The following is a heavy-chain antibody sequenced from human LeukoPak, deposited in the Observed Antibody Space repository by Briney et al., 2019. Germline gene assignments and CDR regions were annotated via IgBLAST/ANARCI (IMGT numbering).Heavy chain of an antibody. J-gene: IGHJ3*02. D-gene: IGHD3-3*01. CDR1: GFTFSSYA. Sequence: PGGSLRLSCAASGFTFSSYAMSWVRQAPGKGLKWVSAISGSGGSTYYADSVKGRFTISRDNSKNTLYLQMNSLRAEDTAVYYCAKLLRFLEWLLVPDAFDIWGQGTMVTVSS. CDR3: AKLLRFLEWLLVPDAFDI. V-gene: IGHV3-23*01. CDR2: ISGSGGST.